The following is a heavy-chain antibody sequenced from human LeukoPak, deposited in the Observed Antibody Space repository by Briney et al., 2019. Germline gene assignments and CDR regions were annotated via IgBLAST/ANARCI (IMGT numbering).Heavy chain of an antibody. D-gene: IGHD3-3*01. CDR2: IIPIFGTA. CDR3: AREGNYDFWSGTKRYYYYYMDV. CDR1: GGTFSSYA. V-gene: IGHV1-69*06. Sequence: ASVKVSCKASGGTFSSYAISWVRQAPGQGLEWMGGIIPIFGTANYAQKFQGRVTITADKSTSTAYMELSSLRSEDTAVYYCAREGNYDFWSGTKRYYYYYMDVWGKGTTVTVSS. J-gene: IGHJ6*03.